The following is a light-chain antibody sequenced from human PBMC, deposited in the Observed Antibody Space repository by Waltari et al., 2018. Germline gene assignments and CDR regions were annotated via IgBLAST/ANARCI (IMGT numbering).Light chain of an antibody. CDR1: QSVSSY. CDR3: QQRSNWPPGRT. Sequence: IVLTQSPATLSLSPGERATSSRRASQSVSSYLAGYQQKPGQAPRLLIYDASNRATGIPARFSGSGSGTDFTLTISSLEPEDFAVYYCQQRSNWPPGRTFGQGTKVEIK. CDR2: DAS. J-gene: IGKJ1*01. V-gene: IGKV3-11*01.